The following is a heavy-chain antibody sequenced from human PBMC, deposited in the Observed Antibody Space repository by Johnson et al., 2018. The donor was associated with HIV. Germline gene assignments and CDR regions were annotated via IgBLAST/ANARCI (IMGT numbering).Heavy chain of an antibody. D-gene: IGHD6-6*01. CDR2: IRGSGGST. V-gene: IGHV3-23*04. CDR3: AKSSSSFGAFDI. CDR1: GFTFSSYA. Sequence: VQLVESGGGVVQPGRSLRLSCAASGFTFSSYAMSWVRQAPGKGLEWVSAIRGSGGSTYYADSVKGRFTISRDNSKNTLYLQMNSLRAEDTAVYYCAKSSSSFGAFDIWGQGTMVTVSS. J-gene: IGHJ3*02.